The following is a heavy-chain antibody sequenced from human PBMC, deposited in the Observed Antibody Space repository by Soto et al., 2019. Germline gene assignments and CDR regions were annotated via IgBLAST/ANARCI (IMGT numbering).Heavy chain of an antibody. CDR3: VRSSGVPTPDFDY. CDR1: GFAFNIYA. V-gene: IGHV3-30*04. D-gene: IGHD3-10*01. J-gene: IGHJ4*02. CDR2: ISHDGTNR. Sequence: QVRLVESGGGVVQPGGSLRLSCEASGFAFNIYAMHWVRQAPGMGLEWLAVISHDGTNRYYADSVKGRVTISRDNSKSTVFVQMHSLGFEDTAVYYCVRSSGVPTPDFDYWGQGALVTVSS.